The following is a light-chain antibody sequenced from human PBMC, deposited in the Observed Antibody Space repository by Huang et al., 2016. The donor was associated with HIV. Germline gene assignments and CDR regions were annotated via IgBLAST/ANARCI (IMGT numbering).Light chain of an antibody. J-gene: IGKJ1*01. CDR2: DAS. V-gene: IGKV3-11*01. CDR3: QQRSNWPRT. CDR1: QSVSSY. Sequence: EVVLTQSPATLSLSPGERATLSCRASQSVSSYLAWYQQKPGQAPRPLIYDASNRATGIPARFSVSGSGTDFTLTISSLEPEDFAVYYCQQRSNWPRTFGQGTKVEIK.